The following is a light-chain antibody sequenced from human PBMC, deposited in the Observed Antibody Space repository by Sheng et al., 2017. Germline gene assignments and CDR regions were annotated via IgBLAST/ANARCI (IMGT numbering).Light chain of an antibody. CDR3: YSTDSSGSHRV. CDR1: ALPKKI. CDR2: EGG. J-gene: IGLJ3*02. Sequence: SYELTQPPSVSVSPGQTARITCSGDALPKKICLLVPAEVRPGPWLVIYEGGKRPSGIPERFSGSTSGTMATLTISGAQVDDEADYYCYSTDSSGSHRVFGGGTKLTVL. V-gene: IGLV3-10*01.